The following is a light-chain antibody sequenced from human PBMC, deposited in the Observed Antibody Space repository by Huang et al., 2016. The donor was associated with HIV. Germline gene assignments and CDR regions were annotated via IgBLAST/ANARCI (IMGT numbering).Light chain of an antibody. CDR1: QNIIRF. J-gene: IGKJ4*01. CDR3: QQSYTSPRAS. V-gene: IGKV1-39*01. CDR2: GAS. Sequence: IQMAQSPPSLSASVGDRVTISCRASQNIIRFLNWYHQKPGKAPKVLIYGASSLQTECPSRFSGSGSGTHFTLTISNVQPEDVGVYYCQQSYTSPRASFGGGTRL.